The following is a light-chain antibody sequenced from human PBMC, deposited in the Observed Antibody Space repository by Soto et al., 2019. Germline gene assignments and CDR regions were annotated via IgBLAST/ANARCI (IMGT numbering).Light chain of an antibody. Sequence: QSVLTQPASVSGSPGQSITLSCTGTSSDVGTYNYVSWYQQHPGKAPKLMIYQVSNRPSGVSNRFSGSKSGNTASLTISGLQAEDEADYYCSSYTISSTYVFGTGTKVTVL. J-gene: IGLJ1*01. CDR1: SSDVGTYNY. CDR3: SSYTISSTYV. V-gene: IGLV2-14*01. CDR2: QVS.